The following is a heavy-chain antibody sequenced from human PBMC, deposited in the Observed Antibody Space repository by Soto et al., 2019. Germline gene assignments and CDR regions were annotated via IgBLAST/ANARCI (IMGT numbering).Heavy chain of an antibody. CDR1: GFTFSSYS. D-gene: IGHD6-19*01. CDR3: ARGIAVADFDY. Sequence: EVQLVESGGGLVKPGGSLRLSCAASGFTFSSYSMNWVRQAPGKGLEWVSSISSSSSYIYYADSVKGRFTIFRDNAKNSLYLQMNSLRAEDTAVYYCARGIAVADFDYWGQGTLVTVSS. V-gene: IGHV3-21*01. CDR2: ISSSSSYI. J-gene: IGHJ4*02.